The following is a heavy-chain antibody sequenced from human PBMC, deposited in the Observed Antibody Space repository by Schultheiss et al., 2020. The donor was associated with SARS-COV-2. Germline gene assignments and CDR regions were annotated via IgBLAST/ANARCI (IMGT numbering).Heavy chain of an antibody. CDR3: ARRAAAGPFDY. D-gene: IGHD6-13*01. J-gene: IGHJ4*02. V-gene: IGHV4-59*08. CDR1: GGSISSYY. CDR2: IYYSGST. Sequence: SETLSLTCTVSGGSISSYYWSWIRQPPGKGLEWIGYIYYSGSTYYIPSLKSRVTISVDTSKNQFSLKLSSVTAADTAVYYCARRAAAGPFDYWGQGTLVTVSS.